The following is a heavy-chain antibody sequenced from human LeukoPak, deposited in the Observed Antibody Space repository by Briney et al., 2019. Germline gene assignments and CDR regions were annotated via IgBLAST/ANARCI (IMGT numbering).Heavy chain of an antibody. CDR2: MNPKSGNT. D-gene: IGHD3-3*01. J-gene: IGHJ6*03. CDR3: ARALCDSSRCEYYAYMDV. Sequence: ASVKVSCKASGYTFTSYDINWVRQATGQGLEWTGWMNPKSGNTGHAQKFQGRVSITRDTSISTAYMELSSLRSEDTAVYYCARALCDSSRCEYYAYMDVWAKGPRSPSP. V-gene: IGHV1-8*03. CDR1: GYTFTSYD.